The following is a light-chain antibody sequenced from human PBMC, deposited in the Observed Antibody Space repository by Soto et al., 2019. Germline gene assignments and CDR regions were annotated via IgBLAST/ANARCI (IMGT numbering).Light chain of an antibody. Sequence: EIVLTQSPGTLSFSPGERATLSCRASQSVGSSYLAWYQQKPGQAPRLLIYDASSRATGIPDRFSGSGSGTDFTLTISRLEPEDFAVYYCQQYGSSPRTFGQGTKVDIK. CDR1: QSVGSSY. V-gene: IGKV3-20*01. CDR3: QQYGSSPRT. CDR2: DAS. J-gene: IGKJ1*01.